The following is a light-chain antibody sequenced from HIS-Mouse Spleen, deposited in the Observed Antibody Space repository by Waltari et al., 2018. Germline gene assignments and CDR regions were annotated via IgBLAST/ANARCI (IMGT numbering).Light chain of an antibody. CDR3: SSYTSSSTLV. Sequence: QSALTQPASVSGSPGQSITISCTGTSSDVGGYNYVSRYQQPPAKAPKLMIYDVSNRPSGVSNRFSGSKSGNTASLTISGLQAEDEADYYCSSYTSSSTLVFGGGTKLTVL. V-gene: IGLV2-14*03. CDR2: DVS. CDR1: SSDVGGYNY. J-gene: IGLJ2*01.